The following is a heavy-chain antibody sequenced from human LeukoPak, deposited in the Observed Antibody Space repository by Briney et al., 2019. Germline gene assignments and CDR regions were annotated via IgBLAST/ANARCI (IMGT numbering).Heavy chain of an antibody. CDR1: GFTFSSYA. CDR3: AKFYYYDSSGHYDYFDY. D-gene: IGHD3-22*01. J-gene: IGHJ4*02. CDR2: ISGSGGST. Sequence: PGGSLRLSCAASGFTFSSYAMSWVRQAPGKGLEWVSAISGSGGSTYYADSVKGRFTISRDNSKNTLYLQMNSLRAEDTAVYYCAKFYYYDSSGHYDYFDYWGQGTLVTVSS. V-gene: IGHV3-23*01.